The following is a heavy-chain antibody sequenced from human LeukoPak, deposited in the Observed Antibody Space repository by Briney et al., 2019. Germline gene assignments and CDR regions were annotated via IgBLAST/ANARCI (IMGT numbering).Heavy chain of an antibody. V-gene: IGHV3-66*02. CDR3: ARESSYSRGWYYFDY. D-gene: IGHD6-19*01. J-gene: IGHJ4*02. Sequence: GGSLRLSCAASGFTVSSNYMSWVRQAPGKGLEWVSVIYGGGSTYYADSVKGRFTISRDNSKNTLYLQMNSLRAEDTAVYYCARESSYSRGWYYFDYWGQETLVTVSS. CDR2: IYGGGST. CDR1: GFTVSSNY.